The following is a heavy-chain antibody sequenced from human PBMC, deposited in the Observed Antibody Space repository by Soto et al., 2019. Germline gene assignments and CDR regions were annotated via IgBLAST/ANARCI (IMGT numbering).Heavy chain of an antibody. V-gene: IGHV4-34*01. CDR3: ARGRVTYYYGSGSTRDYYYYYGMDV. CDR1: GGSFSGYY. J-gene: IGHJ6*02. Sequence: LSETLSLTCAVYGGSFSGYYWSWIRQPPGKGLEWIGEINHSGSTNYNPSLKSRVTISVDTSKNQFSLKLSSVTAADTAVYYCARGRVTYYYGSGSTRDYYYYYGMDVWGQGTTVTVSS. CDR2: INHSGST. D-gene: IGHD3-10*01.